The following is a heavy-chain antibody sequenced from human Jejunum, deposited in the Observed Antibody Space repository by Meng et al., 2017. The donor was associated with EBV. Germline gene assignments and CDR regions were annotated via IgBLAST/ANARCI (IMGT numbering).Heavy chain of an antibody. J-gene: IGHJ4*02. V-gene: IGHV1-46*01. CDR2: LNPSTTYI. CDR3: AREQAGTYQFDY. CDR1: GYTFTKYL. D-gene: IGHD6-19*01. Sequence: QVDLVQSGAEVKKPGASGRVSCKGSGYTFTKYLIHWVRQAPGQGLEWMGILNPSTTYIEYAQKFRGRVTMTKDTSTSTVYMELSSLKSEDTAVYYCAREQAGTYQFDYWGQGSLVTASS.